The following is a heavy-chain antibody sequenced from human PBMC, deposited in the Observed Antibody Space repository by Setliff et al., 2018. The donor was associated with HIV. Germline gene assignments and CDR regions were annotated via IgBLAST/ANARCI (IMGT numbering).Heavy chain of an antibody. CDR2: INHSGSA. J-gene: IGHJ4*02. Sequence: SETLSLTCAVYGGSFSGYSWIWIRQPPGKGLEWIGEINHSGSANYNPSLKSRVTISLDTSRNQFSLNLRAVTAADAAVYYCARLSSRSHPNFDYWGQGTLVTVSS. CDR3: ARLSSRSHPNFDY. D-gene: IGHD6-13*01. V-gene: IGHV4-34*01. CDR1: GGSFSGYS.